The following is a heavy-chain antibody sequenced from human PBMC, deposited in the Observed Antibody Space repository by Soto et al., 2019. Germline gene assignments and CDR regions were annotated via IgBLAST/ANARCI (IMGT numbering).Heavy chain of an antibody. CDR2: IYYSGST. J-gene: IGHJ6*02. CDR1: GGSISSGGYY. CDR3: ARHQEGCLRLKSYYYYDGMDV. D-gene: IGHD3-16*01. V-gene: IGHV4-31*03. Sequence: SETLSLTCTVSGGSISSGGYYWSWIRQHPGKGLEWIGYIYYSGSTYYNPSLKSRVTISVDTSKNQFSLKLSSVTAADTAVYYCARHQEGCLRLKSYYYYDGMDVWGQGTTVTVSS.